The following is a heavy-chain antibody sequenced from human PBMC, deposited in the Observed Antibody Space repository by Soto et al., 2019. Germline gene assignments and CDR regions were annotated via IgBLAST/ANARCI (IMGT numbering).Heavy chain of an antibody. CDR1: GGTFSSYA. Sequence: ASVKVSCKASGGTFSSYAISWVRQVPGQGLEWMGGIIPIFGTANYAQKFQGRVTITADESTSTAYMELSSLRSEDTAVYYCASPVLRYFDRSLNGRGYYYYGMDVWGQGTTVTVSS. V-gene: IGHV1-69*13. CDR2: IIPIFGTA. J-gene: IGHJ6*02. D-gene: IGHD3-9*01. CDR3: ASPVLRYFDRSLNGRGYYYYGMDV.